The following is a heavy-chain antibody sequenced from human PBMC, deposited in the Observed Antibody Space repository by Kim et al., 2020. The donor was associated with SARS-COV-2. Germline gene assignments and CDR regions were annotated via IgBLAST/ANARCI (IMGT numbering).Heavy chain of an antibody. CDR3: ARDKGYCSSTSCYTPGGYYYYYGMDV. Sequence: SVKVSCKASGGTFSSYAISWVRQAPGQGLEWMGGIIPIFGTANYAQKFQGRVTITADESTSTAFMELSSLRSEDTAVYYCARDKGYCSSTSCYTPGGYYYYYGMDVWGQGTTVTVSS. D-gene: IGHD2-2*02. J-gene: IGHJ6*02. CDR2: IIPIFGTA. CDR1: GGTFSSYA. V-gene: IGHV1-69*13.